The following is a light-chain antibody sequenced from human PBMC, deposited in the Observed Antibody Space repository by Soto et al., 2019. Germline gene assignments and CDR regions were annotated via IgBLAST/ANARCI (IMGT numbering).Light chain of an antibody. CDR2: AAS. CDR3: PQSHSAPFT. CDR1: QSISDY. J-gene: IGKJ3*01. V-gene: IGKV1-39*01. Sequence: DIQMTQSPFSLSASLGDRVTITCRASQSISDYLTWYQQKPGKGPKLLIFAASSLQVGVPSRFSGSGSGTDFTLTISSLQPEDFATYFCPQSHSAPFTFGPGTTVDIK.